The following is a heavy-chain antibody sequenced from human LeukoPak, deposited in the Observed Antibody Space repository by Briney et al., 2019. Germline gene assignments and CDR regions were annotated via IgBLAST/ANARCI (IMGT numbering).Heavy chain of an antibody. D-gene: IGHD3-10*01. CDR2: IRSTANGYAT. V-gene: IGHV3-73*01. Sequence: GGSLRLSCAASGFTFCGSALHWVRQASGKGLEWVGRIRSTANGYATAYAASVKGRFTISRDDSKNTAYLQMDSLKTEDTAVYYCTGNYYGSGSYADFDYWGQGTLVTVSS. CDR1: GFTFCGSA. CDR3: TGNYYGSGSYADFDY. J-gene: IGHJ4*02.